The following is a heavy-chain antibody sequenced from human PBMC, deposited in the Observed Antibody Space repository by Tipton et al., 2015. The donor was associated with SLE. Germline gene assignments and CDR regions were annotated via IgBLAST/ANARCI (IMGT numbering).Heavy chain of an antibody. CDR1: GFRIRDYS. J-gene: IGHJ3*02. CDR2: INSDGTTT. Sequence: GSLRLSCAASGFRIRDYSMYWFRRAPGKGLVWVSRINSDGTTTYYADSVKGRFTISRDNAKNTVYLQMNSLRAEDTAVYFCVRQVGNAFDMWGQGTMVTVSS. V-gene: IGHV3-74*01. CDR3: VRQVGNAFDM. D-gene: IGHD1-26*01.